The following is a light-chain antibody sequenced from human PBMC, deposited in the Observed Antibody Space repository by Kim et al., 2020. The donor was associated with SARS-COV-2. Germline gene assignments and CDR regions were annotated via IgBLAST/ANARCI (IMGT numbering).Light chain of an antibody. J-gene: IGLJ1*01. CDR1: SLRSYY. V-gene: IGLV3-19*01. CDR2: GKN. CDR3: NSRDSSGNHYV. Sequence: SSELTQDPAVSVALGQTVRITCQGDSLRSYYASWYQQKPGQAPVLVIYGKNNRPSGIPDRFSGSSSGNTASLTITGAQAEDEADYYCNSRDSSGNHYVFGLGPRSPS.